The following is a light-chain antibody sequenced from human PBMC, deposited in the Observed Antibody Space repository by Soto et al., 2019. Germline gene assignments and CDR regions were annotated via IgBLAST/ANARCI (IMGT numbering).Light chain of an antibody. J-gene: IGKJ1*01. Sequence: DIQMTQSPSTLSGSVGDRVTITCLASQTISSWLDWYQQKPGKAPKLLIYKASTLKSGVPSRFSGSGSGTEFTLTISSLQPDDFATYYCQHYNSYSEAFGQGTKVDI. CDR1: QTISSW. V-gene: IGKV1-5*03. CDR3: QHYNSYSEA. CDR2: KAS.